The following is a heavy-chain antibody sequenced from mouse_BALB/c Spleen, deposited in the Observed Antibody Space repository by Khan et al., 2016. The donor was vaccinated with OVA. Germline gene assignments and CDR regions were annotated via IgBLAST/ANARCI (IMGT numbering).Heavy chain of an antibody. Sequence: VQLQQSGPELVKPGASVKMSCKASGYTFTSYVIHWVQQKPGLGLEWIGYINPYNDVTEYNEKFKGKATLTSDKSSSTAYMELSSLTSEDSAVYYWAIGGIYYGRRHYYEMDYWGQGTSVTVSS. CDR2: INPYNDVT. CDR3: AIGGIYYGRRHYYEMDY. CDR1: GYTFTSYV. V-gene: IGHV1S136*01. J-gene: IGHJ4*01. D-gene: IGHD1-1*01.